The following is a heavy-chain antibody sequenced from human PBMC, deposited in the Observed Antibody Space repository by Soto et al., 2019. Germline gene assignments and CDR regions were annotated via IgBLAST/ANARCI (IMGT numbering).Heavy chain of an antibody. J-gene: IGHJ4*02. CDR3: AKPSRVAGPPIIDY. D-gene: IGHD6-19*01. CDR1: GFIFSNYV. CDR2: ISDDGAST. Sequence: EVQLLESGGGLVQPGGSLRLSCAASGFIFSNYVMSWVRQAPGKGLEWVSSISDDGASTYYADSVKGRFTISRDNSRNTLYLQMNSLRVEDTAAYYCAKPSRVAGPPIIDYWGQGTLVTVSS. V-gene: IGHV3-23*01.